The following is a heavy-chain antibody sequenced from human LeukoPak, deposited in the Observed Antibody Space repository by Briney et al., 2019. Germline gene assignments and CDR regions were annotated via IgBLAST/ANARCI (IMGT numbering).Heavy chain of an antibody. V-gene: IGHV1-24*01. Sequence: ASVKVSCKVSGYTLTELSMHWVRQAPGKGLEWRGGFNSAYGETIYAQKFQGRVTMTEDTSTDTAYMELSSLRSEDTAMYYCATGLRFLVTYYYYGTDVWGQGTTVTVSS. CDR3: ATGLRFLVTYYYYGTDV. D-gene: IGHD3-3*01. J-gene: IGHJ6*02. CDR1: GYTLTELS. CDR2: FNSAYGET.